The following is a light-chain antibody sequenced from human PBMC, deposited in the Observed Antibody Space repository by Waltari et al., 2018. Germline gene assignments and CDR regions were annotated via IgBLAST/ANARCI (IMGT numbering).Light chain of an antibody. CDR1: QSLVHSNGNTY. Sequence: DVVLTQSPQSLPVTLGQPASISCRSSQSLVHSNGNTYLTWLQQRPGQSPRRLIYEVSNRDSGVPDRFSGSGSGTDFTLKISRVEADDVGVYYCMQGTHWPPWTFGQGTKVEIK. CDR3: MQGTHWPPWT. V-gene: IGKV2-30*02. CDR2: EVS. J-gene: IGKJ1*01.